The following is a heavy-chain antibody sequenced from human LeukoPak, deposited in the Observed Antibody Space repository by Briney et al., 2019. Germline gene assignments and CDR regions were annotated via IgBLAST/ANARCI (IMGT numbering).Heavy chain of an antibody. D-gene: IGHD6-13*01. CDR2: INSDGSST. J-gene: IGHJ4*02. CDR3: ARYRSRQQLNY. Sequence: GGSLRLSCAASGFTFSSYWMHWVRQAPGRGLVWVSRINSDGSSTSYADSVKGRFTISRDNAKNTLYLQMNSLRAEDTAVYYCARYRSRQQLNYWGQGTLVTVSS. CDR1: GFTFSSYW. V-gene: IGHV3-74*01.